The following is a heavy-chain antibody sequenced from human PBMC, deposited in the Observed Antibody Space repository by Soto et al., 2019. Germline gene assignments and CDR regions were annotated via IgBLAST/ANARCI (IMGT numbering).Heavy chain of an antibody. CDR3: ADSRVGDSHFDS. CDR1: GFTFNNYG. D-gene: IGHD1-26*01. Sequence: QVKLVESGGGVVQPGRSLRLSCAASGFTFNNYGMHWVRQAPGKGLEWVAMISYDGSYKYYADSVKGRITISRDTSKDTPCLQMNSLSAEDTAVYYCADSRVGDSHFDSWGQGTLVTVTP. CDR2: ISYDGSYK. V-gene: IGHV3-30*03. J-gene: IGHJ4*02.